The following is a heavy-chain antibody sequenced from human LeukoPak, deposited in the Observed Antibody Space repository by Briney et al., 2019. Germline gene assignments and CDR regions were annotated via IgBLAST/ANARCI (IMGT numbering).Heavy chain of an antibody. V-gene: IGHV4-39*01. Sequence: SETLSLTCTVSGGSISSSSYYWGWIRQPPGKGLEWIGSIYYSGSTYYNPSLKSRVTISVDTSKYQFSLKLSSVTAADTAVYYCARQLEYCSSTSCYADKVDYWGQGTLVTVSS. CDR2: IYYSGST. D-gene: IGHD2-2*01. CDR3: ARQLEYCSSTSCYADKVDY. CDR1: GGSISSSSYY. J-gene: IGHJ4*02.